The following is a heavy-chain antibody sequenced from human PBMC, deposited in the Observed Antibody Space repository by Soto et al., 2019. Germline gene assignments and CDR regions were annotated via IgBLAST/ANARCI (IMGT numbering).Heavy chain of an antibody. Sequence: EVQLVESGGGLIQPGGCLRLSCAASGFSFNTYAMNWVRQAPGKGLEWISYISSSSSRIYYADSVKGRFTLSRDNAKNSLYLQMNSLRAEDTAVYYCASDPGIAAAGMDYWGQGTLVTVSS. CDR1: GFSFNTYA. CDR2: ISSSSSRI. CDR3: ASDPGIAAAGMDY. D-gene: IGHD6-25*01. V-gene: IGHV3-48*04. J-gene: IGHJ4*02.